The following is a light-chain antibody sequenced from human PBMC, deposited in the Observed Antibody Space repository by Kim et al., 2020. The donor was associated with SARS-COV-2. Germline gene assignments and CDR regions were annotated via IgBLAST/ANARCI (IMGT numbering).Light chain of an antibody. Sequence: SPGESATLSCRASQSVSISYLGWYQQKPGQAPRLLIYGASSRATGIPDRFSGSGSGTDFTLTISRLEPEDFAVYYCQQFGSSSFTFGPGTKVDIK. CDR3: QQFGSSSFT. CDR1: QSVSISY. CDR2: GAS. J-gene: IGKJ3*01. V-gene: IGKV3-20*01.